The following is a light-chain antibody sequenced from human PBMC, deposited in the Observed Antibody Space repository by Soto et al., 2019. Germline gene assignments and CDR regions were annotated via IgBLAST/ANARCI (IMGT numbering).Light chain of an antibody. CDR3: QQRSNWPLT. V-gene: IGKV3-11*01. CDR1: QSVSSY. J-gene: IGKJ1*01. Sequence: EVGLTQSPATLSLSAGERATLSCRASQSVSSYLAWYQQKPGQAPRLLIYDASNRATGIPARFSGSGSGTDFTLTISSLEPEDFAVYYCQQRSNWPLTFGHGTKVDIK. CDR2: DAS.